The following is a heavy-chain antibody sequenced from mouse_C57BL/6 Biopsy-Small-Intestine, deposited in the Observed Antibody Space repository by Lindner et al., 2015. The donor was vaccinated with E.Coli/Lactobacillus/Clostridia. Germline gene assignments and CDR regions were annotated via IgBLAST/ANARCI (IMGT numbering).Heavy chain of an antibody. Sequence: SVKVSCKASGGTFSTYGISWVRQAPGQGLEWMGGIIPIFGTRNYAQKFHARLAITADESTSTAYLELSSLRSDDTAVYYCARADTRSWFDGVIYPGGSMDVWGQGTTVTVSS. CDR3: ARADTRSWFDGVIYPGGSMDV. CDR1: GGTFSTYG. D-gene: IGHD2-10*02. CDR2: IIPIFGTR. V-gene: IGHV1-81*01. J-gene: IGHJ1*01.